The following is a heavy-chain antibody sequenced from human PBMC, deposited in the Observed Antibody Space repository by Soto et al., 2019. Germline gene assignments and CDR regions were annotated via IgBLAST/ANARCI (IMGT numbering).Heavy chain of an antibody. CDR2: IYYSGST. CDR3: ARRYSGNFDY. CDR1: GGSISSYY. Sequence: QVQLQESGPGLVKPSETLSLTCTVSGGSISSYYWSWIRQPPGKGLECIGYIYYSGSTNHNPSLKSRVTISADTSRQPYSLTLTSVTAADTAVYYCARRYSGNFDYWGQGTLITVSS. D-gene: IGHD1-26*01. J-gene: IGHJ4*02. V-gene: IGHV4-59*01.